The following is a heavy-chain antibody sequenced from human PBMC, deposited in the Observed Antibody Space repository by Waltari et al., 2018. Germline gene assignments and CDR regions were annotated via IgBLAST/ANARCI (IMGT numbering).Heavy chain of an antibody. CDR1: GFSFSDYG. J-gene: IGHJ4*02. Sequence: QVHLVESGGGVVQPGGSLRLSCAASGFSFSDYGMHWVRQAPGKGVEWVAFIRFDGTNKYSADSVEGRFTISRDNSKNTLYLQMSTLRHDDTAVYYCAKLDFDYWGQGTLVTVSS. CDR2: IRFDGTNK. CDR3: AKLDFDY. V-gene: IGHV3-30*02.